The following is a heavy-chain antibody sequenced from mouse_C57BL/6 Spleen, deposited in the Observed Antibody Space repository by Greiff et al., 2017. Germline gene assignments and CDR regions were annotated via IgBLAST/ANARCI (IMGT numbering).Heavy chain of an antibody. V-gene: IGHV1-42*01. Sequence: VQLQQSGPELVKPGASVKISCKASGYSFTGYYMNWVKQSPEKSLEWIGEINPSTGGTTYNQKFKAKATLTVDKSSSTAYMQLKSLTSEDSAVYYCASCSGDPDYWGQGTTLTVSS. CDR3: ASCSGDPDY. J-gene: IGHJ2*01. CDR2: INPSTGGT. CDR1: GYSFTGYY. D-gene: IGHD3-2*02.